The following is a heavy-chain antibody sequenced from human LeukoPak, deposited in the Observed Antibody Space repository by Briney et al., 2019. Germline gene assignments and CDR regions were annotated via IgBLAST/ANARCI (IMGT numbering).Heavy chain of an antibody. CDR2: ISSDGSST. CDR3: ARDQRVTGRPDIDY. D-gene: IGHD6-6*01. Sequence: PGGSLRLSCAASGFTFRNHWMHWVRQTPGKGLVWVSRISSDGSSTTYADSVKGRFTISRDNAKNTLYLQMNNLRAEDTAMYYCARDQRVTGRPDIDYWGQVTLVIV. J-gene: IGHJ4*02. V-gene: IGHV3-74*03. CDR1: GFTFRNHW.